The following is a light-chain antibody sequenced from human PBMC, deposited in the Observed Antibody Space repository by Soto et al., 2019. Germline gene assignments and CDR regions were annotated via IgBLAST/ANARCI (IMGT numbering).Light chain of an antibody. Sequence: QSVLAQPPSVAGAPGQRVTISCTGSSSNIGAGNDVHWYQQLPGTTPRLHIYANNRRPSGVPDRFSGSRSGTSASLAITGLQTEDEADYYCQSYDGSRSVVVFGGGTKLTVL. CDR1: SSNIGAGND. J-gene: IGLJ2*01. CDR2: ANN. CDR3: QSYDGSRSVVV. V-gene: IGLV1-40*01.